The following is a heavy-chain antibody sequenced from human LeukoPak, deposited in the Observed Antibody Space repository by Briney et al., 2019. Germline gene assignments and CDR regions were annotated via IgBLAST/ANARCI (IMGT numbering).Heavy chain of an antibody. D-gene: IGHD3-3*01. CDR1: GFTFSSYG. CDR3: ARDALVQWLLSYYYYYGMDV. Sequence: QPGRSLRLSCAASGFTFSSYGMHWVRQAPGKGLEWVAVIWYDGSNKYYADSVKGRFTISRDNSKNTLYLQMNSLRAEDTAVYYCARDALVQWLLSYYYYYGMDVWGQGATVTVSS. CDR2: IWYDGSNK. V-gene: IGHV3-33*08. J-gene: IGHJ6*02.